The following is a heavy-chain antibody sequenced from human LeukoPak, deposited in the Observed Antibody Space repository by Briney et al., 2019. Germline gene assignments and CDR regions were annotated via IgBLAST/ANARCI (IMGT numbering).Heavy chain of an antibody. CDR3: ATPLDYYDGSGYHQGGD. D-gene: IGHD3-22*01. CDR2: IWYDGSNK. J-gene: IGHJ4*02. CDR1: GFTFSSYG. Sequence: GRSLRLSCAASGFTFSSYGMHWVRQAPGKGLEWVAVIWYDGSNKYYADSVKGRFTISRDNSKNTLYLQMNSLRADDTAVYFCATPLDYYDGSGYHQGGDWGQGTLVTVSS. V-gene: IGHV3-33*01.